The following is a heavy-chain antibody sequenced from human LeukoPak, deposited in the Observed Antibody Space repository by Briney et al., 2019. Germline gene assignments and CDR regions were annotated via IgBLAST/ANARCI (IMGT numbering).Heavy chain of an antibody. V-gene: IGHV4-59*01. Sequence: PSETLSLTCTVSGGSISSYYWSWIRQPPGKGLEWIGYIYYSGSTNYNPSLKSRVTISADTSKNQFSLKLSSVTAADTAVYYCARDYSSSWYESDAFDIWGQGTMVTVSS. D-gene: IGHD6-13*01. CDR1: GGSISSYY. J-gene: IGHJ3*02. CDR2: IYYSGST. CDR3: ARDYSSSWYESDAFDI.